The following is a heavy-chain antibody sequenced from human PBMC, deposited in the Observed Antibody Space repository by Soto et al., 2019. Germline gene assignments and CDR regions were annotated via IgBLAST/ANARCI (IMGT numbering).Heavy chain of an antibody. Sequence: EVQLLESGGGLVQPGGSLRLSCAASGFTFSSYAMSWVRQAPGKGLEWVSAISGSGGSTYYADSVKGRFTISRDNSKNTLYLQRNSLRAEDTAVYYCAKAREGYDFWSGYYNWFDPWGQGTLVTVSS. D-gene: IGHD3-3*01. CDR2: ISGSGGST. CDR1: GFTFSSYA. CDR3: AKAREGYDFWSGYYNWFDP. J-gene: IGHJ5*02. V-gene: IGHV3-23*01.